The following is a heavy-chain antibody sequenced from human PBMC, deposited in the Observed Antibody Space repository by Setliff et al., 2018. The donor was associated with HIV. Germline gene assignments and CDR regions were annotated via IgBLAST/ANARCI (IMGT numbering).Heavy chain of an antibody. D-gene: IGHD6-19*01. V-gene: IGHV4-61*02. J-gene: IGHJ6*02. CDR1: GGSIRSDSYY. CDR2: IYSSGNT. Sequence: SETLSLTCTVSGGSIRSDSYYWTWIRQPAGEGLEWIGRIYSSGNTNYNPSLESRVTISVDTSKNQFSLKLSSVTAADTAVYYCAREEKLSAVAGTMYYYYAMDVWGQGTTFTVSS. CDR3: AREEKLSAVAGTMYYYYAMDV.